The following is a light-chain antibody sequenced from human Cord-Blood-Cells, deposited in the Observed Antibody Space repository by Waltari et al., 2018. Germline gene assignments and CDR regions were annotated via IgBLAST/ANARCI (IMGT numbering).Light chain of an antibody. CDR2: KDS. CDR1: ALPKQY. J-gene: IGLJ1*01. Sequence: SYELTQPPSVSVSPGQTARITCSGDALPKQYAYWYQQKTGQAPVLVIYKDSERPSGIPERFSGSSSETTVTLTISGVQAEDEADYYCQSADSSGTYVFGTGTKVTVL. CDR3: QSADSSGTYV. V-gene: IGLV3-25*03.